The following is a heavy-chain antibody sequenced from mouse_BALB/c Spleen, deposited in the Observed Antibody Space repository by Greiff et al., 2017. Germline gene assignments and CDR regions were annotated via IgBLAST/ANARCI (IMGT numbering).Heavy chain of an antibody. J-gene: IGHJ2*01. D-gene: IGHD2-1*01. CDR3: ARFEGNLYFYY. CDR1: GDSITSGY. V-gene: IGHV3-8*02. Sequence: EVHLVESGPSLVKPSQTLSLTCSVTGDSITSGYWNWILKFPGNKLEYMGYISYSGSTYYNPSLKSRISITRDTSKNQYYLQLNSVTTEDTATYYCARFEGNLYFYYWGQGTTLTVSS. CDR2: ISYSGST.